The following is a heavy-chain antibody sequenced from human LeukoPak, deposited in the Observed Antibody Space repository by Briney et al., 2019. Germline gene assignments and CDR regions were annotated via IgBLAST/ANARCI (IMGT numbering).Heavy chain of an antibody. D-gene: IGHD5-18*01. CDR2: ISSSSSYI. CDR3: ARADWDTAMIDY. Sequence: GGSLRLSCAASGFTFSSYEMNWVRQAPGKGLEWVSSISSSSSYIYYADSVKGRFTISRDNAKNSLYLQMNSLRAEDTAVYYCARADWDTAMIDYWGQGTLVSVSS. CDR1: GFTFSSYE. V-gene: IGHV3-21*01. J-gene: IGHJ4*02.